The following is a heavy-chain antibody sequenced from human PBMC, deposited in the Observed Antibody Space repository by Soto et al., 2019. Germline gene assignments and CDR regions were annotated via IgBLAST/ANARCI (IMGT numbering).Heavy chain of an antibody. D-gene: IGHD6-6*01. V-gene: IGHV3-23*01. Sequence: GGSLRLSCAASGFTFSIYAMSWVRQAPGKGLEWVSGISGSGGSTYSADSVKGRFTISRDSSKNTLYLQMNSLRAEDTAVYYCAKIGPSPPMAARPYFDFWGQGTLVTVSS. CDR1: GFTFSIYA. CDR2: ISGSGGST. CDR3: AKIGPSPPMAARPYFDF. J-gene: IGHJ4*02.